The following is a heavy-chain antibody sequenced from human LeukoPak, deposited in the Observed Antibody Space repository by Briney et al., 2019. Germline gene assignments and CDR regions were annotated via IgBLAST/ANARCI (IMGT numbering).Heavy chain of an antibody. J-gene: IGHJ4*02. CDR3: SRENGAFSPFGY. CDR1: GGSISNTNW. V-gene: IGHV4-4*02. CDR2: ISLTGLT. D-gene: IGHD2-8*01. Sequence: SATLSLTCGVSGGSISNTNWWSWVRQPPGQGLEWIGEISLTGLTHYNPSLESRVTVSLDKSKNQLSLNLTSVTAADTAVYYCSRENGAFSPFGYWGQGTLVTVLS.